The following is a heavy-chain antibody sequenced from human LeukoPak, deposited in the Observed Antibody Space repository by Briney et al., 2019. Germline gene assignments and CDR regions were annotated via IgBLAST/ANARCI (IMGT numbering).Heavy chain of an antibody. J-gene: IGHJ4*02. CDR2: ISGSGGST. Sequence: GGSLRLSCAASGFAFSSYAMSWVRQAPGKGLEWVSAISGSGGSTYYADSVKGRFTISRDNSKNTLYLQMNSLRAEDTAVYYCAKDQSNIQLWLLFDYWGQGTLVTVSS. CDR1: GFAFSSYA. CDR3: AKDQSNIQLWLLFDY. D-gene: IGHD5-18*01. V-gene: IGHV3-23*01.